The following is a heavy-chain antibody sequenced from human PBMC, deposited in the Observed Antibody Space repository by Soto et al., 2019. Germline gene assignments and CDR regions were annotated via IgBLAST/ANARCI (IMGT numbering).Heavy chain of an antibody. CDR1: GYPFTHYG. D-gene: IGHD5-12*01. CDR2: IIPIFGTA. CDR3: ARLRDGYNYALFDY. J-gene: IGHJ4*02. V-gene: IGHV1-69*13. Sequence: SVKVSCKSSGYPFTHYGITWVRQAPGQGLEWMGGIIPIFGTANYAQKFQGRVTITADESTSTAYMELSSLRSEDTAVYYCARLRDGYNYALFDYWGQGTLVTVSS.